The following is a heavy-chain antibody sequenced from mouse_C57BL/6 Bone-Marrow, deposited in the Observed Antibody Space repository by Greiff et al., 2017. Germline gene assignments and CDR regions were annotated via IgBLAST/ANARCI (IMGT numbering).Heavy chain of an antibody. CDR1: GYTFTSYW. CDR2: IHPNSGST. D-gene: IGHD4-1*01. Sequence: QVQLKQPGAELVKPGASVKLSCKASGYTFTSYWMHWVKQRPGQGLEWIGMIHPNSGSTNYNEKFKSKATLTVDKSSSTAYMQLSSLTSEDSAVYYCAREANWPYATDYWGQGTSVTVSS. J-gene: IGHJ4*01. V-gene: IGHV1-64*01. CDR3: AREANWPYATDY.